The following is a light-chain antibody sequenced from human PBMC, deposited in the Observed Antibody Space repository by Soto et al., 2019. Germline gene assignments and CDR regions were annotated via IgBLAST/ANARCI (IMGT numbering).Light chain of an antibody. CDR3: QQYNNWPYT. CDR2: GAS. V-gene: IGKV3-15*01. CDR1: QSVSSN. J-gene: IGKJ2*01. Sequence: EIVMTQSPDTLSVSPGERGTLSCRASQSVSSNLAWYQQKPGQAPRLLIFGASTRATGIPARFSGSGSGTEFTLTISSLQSDDFAVYHCQQYNNWPYTFGQGTTLEIK.